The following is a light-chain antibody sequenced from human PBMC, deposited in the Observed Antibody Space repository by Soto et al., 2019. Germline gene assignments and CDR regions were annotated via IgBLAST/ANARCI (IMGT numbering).Light chain of an antibody. CDR3: LQDYGDSWT. CDR2: AAS. Sequence: QMTQSPSSLSASVGEKIIITCRASRDVGSDVSWYQQKPGQAPKLLIYAASNLYTGVPSRFTASRSGTEFTLTISSLQPEDFEPYYCLQDYGDSWTLGQGTKMDIK. J-gene: IGKJ1*01. V-gene: IGKV1-6*01. CDR1: RDVGSD.